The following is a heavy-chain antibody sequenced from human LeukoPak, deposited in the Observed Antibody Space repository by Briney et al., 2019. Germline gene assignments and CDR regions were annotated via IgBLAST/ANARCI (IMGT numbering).Heavy chain of an antibody. Sequence: GESLKISCEGSGYSFTSYWIGWVRQMPGKGLEWMGIIYPGDSDTRYSPSFQGQVTISADKSISTAYLQWSSLKASDTAMYYCARQFLATYYYMDVWGKGTTVTISS. CDR2: IYPGDSDT. D-gene: IGHD3-3*01. CDR3: ARQFLATYYYMDV. CDR1: GYSFTSYW. V-gene: IGHV5-51*01. J-gene: IGHJ6*03.